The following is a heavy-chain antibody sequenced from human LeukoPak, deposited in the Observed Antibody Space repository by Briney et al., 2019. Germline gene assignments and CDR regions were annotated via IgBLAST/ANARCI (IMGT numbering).Heavy chain of an antibody. CDR2: IYSGGST. Sequence: SGGSLRLSCAASGFTVSSNYMSWVRQAPGKGLGWVSVIYSGGSTYYADSVKGRFTISRDNSKNTLYLQMNSLRAEDTAVYYCARDASSGWYRDYWGQGTLVTVSS. CDR1: GFTVSSNY. V-gene: IGHV3-53*01. J-gene: IGHJ4*02. D-gene: IGHD6-19*01. CDR3: ARDASSGWYRDY.